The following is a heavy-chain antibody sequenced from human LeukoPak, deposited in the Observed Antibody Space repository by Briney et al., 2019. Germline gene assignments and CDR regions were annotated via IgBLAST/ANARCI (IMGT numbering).Heavy chain of an antibody. Sequence: PGGSLRLSCAASGFTVSSNYMSWVRQAPGKGLEWVSVIYSGGSTYYADSVKGRFTISRDNSKNTLYFQMNSLRAEDTAVYYCARDHYDYGDRGYHYYGMDVWGQGTTVTVSS. J-gene: IGHJ6*02. D-gene: IGHD4-17*01. CDR1: GFTVSSNY. CDR2: IYSGGST. CDR3: ARDHYDYGDRGYHYYGMDV. V-gene: IGHV3-53*01.